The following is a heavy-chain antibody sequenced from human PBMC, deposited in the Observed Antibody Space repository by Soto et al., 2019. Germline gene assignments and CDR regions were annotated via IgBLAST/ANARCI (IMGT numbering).Heavy chain of an antibody. V-gene: IGHV4-34*01. Sequence: QVQLRQWGAGLVKPSETLSLTCAVYGGSFNGYYWNWIRQPPGKGLEWIGEINHSGRTNYNPSLKSRVSISVDTSKNQFSLRLRSVTAADTAVYYCASQRRTETTFAYWGQGTLVTVSS. CDR3: ASQRRTETTFAY. D-gene: IGHD4-17*01. J-gene: IGHJ4*02. CDR1: GGSFNGYY. CDR2: INHSGRT.